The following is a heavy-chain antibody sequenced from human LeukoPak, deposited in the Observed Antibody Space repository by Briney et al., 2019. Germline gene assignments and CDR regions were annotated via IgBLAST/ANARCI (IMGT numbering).Heavy chain of an antibody. D-gene: IGHD6-19*01. Sequence: GGSLRLSCAASRFTFSSYSMNWVRQAPGKGLEWVSYISSSDSTIYYADSVKGRFTISRDNSKNTLYLQMNSLRAEDTAVYYCAREKQKYSSGWYCLDYWGQGTLVTVSS. CDR2: ISSSDSTI. V-gene: IGHV3-48*01. J-gene: IGHJ4*02. CDR3: AREKQKYSSGWYCLDY. CDR1: RFTFSSYS.